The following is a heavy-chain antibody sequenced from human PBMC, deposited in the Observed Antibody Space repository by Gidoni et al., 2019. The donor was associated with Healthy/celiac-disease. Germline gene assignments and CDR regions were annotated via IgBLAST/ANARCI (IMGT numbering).Heavy chain of an antibody. V-gene: IGHV5-10-1*03. D-gene: IGHD6-6*01. CDR3: ARSQLDPNYYYYYYMDV. CDR2: IDPSDSYT. Sequence: EVQLVQSGAEVKKPGESLRISCKGSGYSFTSYWISWVRQMPGKGLEWMGRIDPSDSYTNYSPSFQGHVTISADKSISTAYLQWSSLKASDTAMYYCARSQLDPNYYYYYYMDVWGKGTTVTVSS. J-gene: IGHJ6*03. CDR1: GYSFTSYW.